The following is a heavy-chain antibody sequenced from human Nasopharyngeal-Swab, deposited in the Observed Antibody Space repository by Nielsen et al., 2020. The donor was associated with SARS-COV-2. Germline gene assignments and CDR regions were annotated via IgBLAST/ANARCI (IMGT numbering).Heavy chain of an antibody. CDR3: ARDFGYPREFGESNFDY. D-gene: IGHD3-10*01. CDR2: IGTAGDT. CDR1: GFTFSSYD. V-gene: IGHV3-13*01. J-gene: IGHJ4*02. Sequence: GESLKISCAASGFTFSSYDMHWVRQATGKGLEWVSAIGTAGDTYYPGSVKGRFTISRENAKNSLYLQMNSLRAGDTAVYYCARDFGYPREFGESNFDYWGQGTLVTVSS.